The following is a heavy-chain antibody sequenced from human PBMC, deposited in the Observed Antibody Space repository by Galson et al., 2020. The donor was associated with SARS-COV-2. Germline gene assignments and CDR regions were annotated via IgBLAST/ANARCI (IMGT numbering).Heavy chain of an antibody. V-gene: IGHV6-1*01. D-gene: IGHD1-7*01. CDR3: AREVDKVAGTREYFDL. CDR1: GDSVSTNSAA. CDR2: TYYRSKWYS. Sequence: SQTLSLTCAISGDSVSTNSAAWSWIRQPPSRGLEWLGRTYYRSKWYSEYAVSVKSRITINPDTSENQFSLQLNSVTPEDTAVYYCAREVDKVAGTREYFDLWGRGTLVTVSS. J-gene: IGHJ2*01.